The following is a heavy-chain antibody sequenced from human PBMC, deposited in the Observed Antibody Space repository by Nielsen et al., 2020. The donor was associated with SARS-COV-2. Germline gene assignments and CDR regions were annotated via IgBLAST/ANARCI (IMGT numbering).Heavy chain of an antibody. J-gene: IGHJ4*02. CDR3: AKGGPGYWYYFDY. D-gene: IGHD3-9*01. CDR1: GITFGTYT. V-gene: IGHV3-21*04. CDR2: ISTSSSYI. Sequence: GESLKISCAASGITFGTYTMNWVRQAPGKGLEWVSSISTSSSYIYYADSVKGRFTISRDNAKNSLYLQMNSLRAEDTALYYCAKGGPGYWYYFDYWGQGTLVTVSS.